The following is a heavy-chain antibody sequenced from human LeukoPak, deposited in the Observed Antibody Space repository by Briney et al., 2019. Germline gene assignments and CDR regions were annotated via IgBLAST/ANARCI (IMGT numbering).Heavy chain of an antibody. J-gene: IGHJ4*02. Sequence: GGSLRLSCAASGFTFSSYSMHWVRQAPGKGLEWVSSISSNTNYIYYADSLKGRFTISRDNAKNSLYLQMNSLRAEDTAVYYCAKDPTDFDSSGQTYFDYWGQGSLVTVSS. V-gene: IGHV3-21*04. CDR2: ISSNTNYI. D-gene: IGHD3-22*01. CDR3: AKDPTDFDSSGQTYFDY. CDR1: GFTFSSYS.